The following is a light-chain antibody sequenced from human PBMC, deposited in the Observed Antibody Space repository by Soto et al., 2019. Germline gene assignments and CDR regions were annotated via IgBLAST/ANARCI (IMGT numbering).Light chain of an antibody. CDR3: CSYVGARTYV. CDR1: RLDLGGYNY. J-gene: IGLJ1*01. CDR2: EGI. Sequence: QSVLTQPASVSGSPGQSITISCTGTRLDLGGYNYVSWYHQQPGKAPKLIIYEGIRRPSGVSSRFSGSKTGNTASLTITGLQAEDEADYYCCSYVGARTYVFGTGTKATV. V-gene: IGLV2-23*01.